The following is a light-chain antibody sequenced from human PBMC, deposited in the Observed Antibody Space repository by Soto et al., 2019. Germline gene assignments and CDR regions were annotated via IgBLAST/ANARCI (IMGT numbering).Light chain of an antibody. CDR2: DAS. V-gene: IGKV3-20*01. Sequence: EIVLTQSPGTLSLSPAERATLSGRASQSVSSYLAWYQQKPGQAPRLLIYDASNRATGIPARFSGSGSGTDFTLTISGLEPEDSAVYYCQQYGSSPRITFGQGTRLE. CDR3: QQYGSSPRIT. CDR1: QSVSSY. J-gene: IGKJ5*01.